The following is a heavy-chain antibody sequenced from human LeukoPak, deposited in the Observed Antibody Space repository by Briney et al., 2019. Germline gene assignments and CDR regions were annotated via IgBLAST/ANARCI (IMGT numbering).Heavy chain of an antibody. J-gene: IGHJ6*03. Sequence: SETLSLTCTVSGGSITTYYWSWIRQTPGKGLEWLGFIFHSGSTNYNPSLKSRVTISLNTSKTQFSLKLSSVTAADTAVYYCARVGRPGYCSSTSCYSLVLDPDYYYMDVWGKGTTVTVSS. CDR1: GGSITTYY. D-gene: IGHD2-2*01. V-gene: IGHV4-59*12. CDR2: IFHSGST. CDR3: ARVGRPGYCSSTSCYSLVLDPDYYYMDV.